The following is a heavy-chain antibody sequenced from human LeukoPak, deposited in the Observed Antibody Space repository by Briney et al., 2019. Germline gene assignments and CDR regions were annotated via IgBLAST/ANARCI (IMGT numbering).Heavy chain of an antibody. D-gene: IGHD2-15*01. CDR1: GGSISSSSYY. V-gene: IGHV4-39*01. CDR3: AVIVVGGPHYSDY. Sequence: SETLSLTCTVSGGSISSSSYYWGWIRQPPGKGLEWIGSIYYSGSTYYNPSLKSRVTISVDTSKNQFSLKLSSVTAADTAVYYCAVIVVGGPHYSDYWGQGTLVTVSS. CDR2: IYYSGST. J-gene: IGHJ4*02.